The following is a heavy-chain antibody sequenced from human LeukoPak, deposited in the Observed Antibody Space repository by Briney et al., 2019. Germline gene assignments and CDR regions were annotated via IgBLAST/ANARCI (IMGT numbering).Heavy chain of an antibody. CDR2: IIPIFGTT. J-gene: IGHJ3*02. CDR1: GGTFSSYA. CDR3: ARVRDGYNDAYDI. V-gene: IGHV1-69*05. Sequence: ASVKVSCKASGGTFSSYAISWVRQAPGQGLEWMGSIIPIFGTTNYAQTFQGRVFMTRDTSTSTVYMELSSLKSEDTAIYYCARVRDGYNDAYDIWGQGTMVTVSS. D-gene: IGHD5-24*01.